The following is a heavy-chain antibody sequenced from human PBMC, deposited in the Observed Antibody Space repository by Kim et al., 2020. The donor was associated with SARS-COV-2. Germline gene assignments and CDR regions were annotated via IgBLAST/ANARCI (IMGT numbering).Heavy chain of an antibody. D-gene: IGHD6-19*01. CDR3: ARVGIAVAGNYYYYGMDV. CDR2: IIPIFGTA. Sequence: SVKVSCKASGGTFSSYAISWVRQAPGQGLEWMGGIIPIFGTANYAQKFQGRVTITADESTSTAYMELSSLRSEDTAVYYCARVGIAVAGNYYYYGMDVWGQGTTVTVSS. V-gene: IGHV1-69*13. CDR1: GGTFSSYA. J-gene: IGHJ6*02.